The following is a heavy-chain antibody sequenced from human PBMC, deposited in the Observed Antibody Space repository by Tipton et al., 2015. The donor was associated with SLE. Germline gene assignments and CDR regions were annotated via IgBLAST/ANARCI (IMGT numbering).Heavy chain of an antibody. CDR2: IYGGGKT. V-gene: IGHV3-53*05. CDR3: ASVVCSGGSCFDS. D-gene: IGHD2-15*01. CDR1: GFTVSSNY. J-gene: IGHJ4*02. Sequence: SLRLSCAASGFTVSSNYMSWVRQAPGKGLEWVSVIYGGGKTFYADSVKGRFTISRDNSKNTLYLQMNSLRAEETAVYFCASVVCSGGSCFDSWVQGPLVTVSS.